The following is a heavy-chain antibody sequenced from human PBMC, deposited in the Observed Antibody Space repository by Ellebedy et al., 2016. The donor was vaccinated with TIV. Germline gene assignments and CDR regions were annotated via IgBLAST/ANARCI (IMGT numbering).Heavy chain of an antibody. CDR2: ISAHNGNT. Sequence: AASVKVSCKASGFTFTSYGFSWVRLAPGLGLEWLGWISAHNGNTNYAQKLQGRVTMTTDASTSTVYMEVRSLRSDDTAVYYCARHSDSGSWPWGGLDVWGQGTTVTVSS. CDR1: GFTFTSYG. V-gene: IGHV1-18*01. D-gene: IGHD6-13*01. J-gene: IGHJ6*02. CDR3: ARHSDSGSWPWGGLDV.